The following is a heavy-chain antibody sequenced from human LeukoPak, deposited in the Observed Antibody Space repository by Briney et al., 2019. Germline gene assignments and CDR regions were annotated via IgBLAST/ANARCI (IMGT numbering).Heavy chain of an antibody. Sequence: SQTLSLTCTVSGGSISSGGYYWSWLRQHPGRGLEWIGYIYYSGSTYYNPSLKSRVTISVDTSKNQFSLKLSSVTAADTAVYYCNRYSSGWYSDYWGQGTLVTVSS. CDR3: NRYSSGWYSDY. J-gene: IGHJ4*02. V-gene: IGHV4-31*03. CDR1: GGSISSGGYY. CDR2: IYYSGST. D-gene: IGHD6-19*01.